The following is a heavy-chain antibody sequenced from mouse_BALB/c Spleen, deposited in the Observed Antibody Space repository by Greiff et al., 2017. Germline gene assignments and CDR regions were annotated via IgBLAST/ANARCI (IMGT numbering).Heavy chain of an antibody. Sequence: EVKLMESGPGLVKPSQSLSLTCTVTGYSITSDYAWNWIRQFPGNKLEWMGYISYSGSTSYNPSLKSRISITRDTSKNQFFLQLNSVTTEDTATYYCARGILYDYPFAYWGQGTLVTVSA. CDR3: ARGILYDYPFAY. V-gene: IGHV3-2*02. CDR2: ISYSGST. CDR1: GYSITSDYA. D-gene: IGHD2-4*01. J-gene: IGHJ3*01.